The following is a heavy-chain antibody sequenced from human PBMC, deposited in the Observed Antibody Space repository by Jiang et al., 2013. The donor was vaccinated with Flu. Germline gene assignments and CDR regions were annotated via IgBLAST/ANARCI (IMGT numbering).Heavy chain of an antibody. J-gene: IGHJ6*02. V-gene: IGHV4-4*02. D-gene: IGHD3-22*01. CDR2: IYHSGST. CDR3: ARGFESSGNYYVGAYGMDV. Sequence: PGLVKPSETLTLTCNVSGGSISSSNWWSWVRQPPGKGLEWIGEIYHSGSTNYNPSLKSRVTISVDKSKNQFSLRLSSVTAADTAVYYCARGFESSGNYYVGAYGMDVWGQGTTVTVSS. CDR1: GGSISSSNW.